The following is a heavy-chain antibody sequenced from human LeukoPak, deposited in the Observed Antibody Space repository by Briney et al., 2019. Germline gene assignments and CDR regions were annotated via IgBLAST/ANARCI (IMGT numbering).Heavy chain of an antibody. V-gene: IGHV3-23*01. J-gene: IGHJ4*02. CDR3: AKDHRRATYYDFWSGYSFDH. D-gene: IGHD3-3*01. CDR2: ISGSGGST. CDR1: GFTFSSYA. Sequence: GGSLRLSCAASGFTFSSYAMSWVRQAPGKGLEWVSAISGSGGSTYYADSVKGRFTISRDNSKNTLYLQMNSLGAEDTAVYYCAKDHRRATYYDFWSGYSFDHWGQGTLVTVSS.